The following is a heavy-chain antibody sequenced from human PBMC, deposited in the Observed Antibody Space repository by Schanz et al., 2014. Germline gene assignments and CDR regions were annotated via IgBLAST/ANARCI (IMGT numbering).Heavy chain of an antibody. Sequence: EEQLLESGGALVQPGGSLRLSCAASGFSFSNYALVWVRQPPGKGLEWISGISGFGTGAYYADSVKGRFSISRDNSKNPLSLQMASLRAEDTAVYYCAKSGYCRSTSCHQYNYYGLDVWGQGTTVTVSS. D-gene: IGHD2-2*03. CDR2: ISGFGTGA. CDR1: GFSFSNYA. CDR3: AKSGYCRSTSCHQYNYYGLDV. V-gene: IGHV3-23*01. J-gene: IGHJ6*02.